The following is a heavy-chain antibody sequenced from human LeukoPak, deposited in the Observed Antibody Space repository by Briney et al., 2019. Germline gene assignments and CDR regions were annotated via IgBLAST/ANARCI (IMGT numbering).Heavy chain of an antibody. Sequence: GGSLRLSCAASGFTFSSYGMHWVRQAPGKGLEWVAFIRYDGSNKYYADSVKGRFTISGDNSKNTLYLQMNSLRAEDTAVYYCAKGDYYDSSGYYVGLYYFDYWGQGTLVTVSS. V-gene: IGHV3-30*02. CDR1: GFTFSSYG. CDR3: AKGDYYDSSGYYVGLYYFDY. J-gene: IGHJ4*02. CDR2: IRYDGSNK. D-gene: IGHD3-22*01.